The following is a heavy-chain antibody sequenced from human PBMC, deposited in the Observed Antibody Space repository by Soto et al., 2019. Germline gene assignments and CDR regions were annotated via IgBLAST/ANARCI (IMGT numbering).Heavy chain of an antibody. V-gene: IGHV3-30*03. Sequence: QVQLVESGGGVVQPGRSLRLSCAASGFTFNSYGMHWVRQGPGNGLEWVAFISYDSTKTYYAASVKGRFTISRDNSNSALYVQMNSLTGEATAVYYCARTRSAWSDFHYYSLDVWGQGTTVTVSS. J-gene: IGHJ6*02. D-gene: IGHD1-26*01. CDR3: ARTRSAWSDFHYYSLDV. CDR2: ISYDSTKT. CDR1: GFTFNSYG.